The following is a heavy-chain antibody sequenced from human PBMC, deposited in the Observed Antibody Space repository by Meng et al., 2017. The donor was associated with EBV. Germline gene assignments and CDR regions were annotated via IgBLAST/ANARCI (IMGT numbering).Heavy chain of an antibody. Sequence: MQESGPVLVKPSATLSLTCTVSGGSISSSSYYWGWIRQPPGKGLEWIGSIYYSGSTYYTPSLKSRVTISVDTSKNQFSLKLSSVTAADTDVYYCARVDGDYLRGYYFDYWGQGTLVTVAS. CDR2: IYYSGST. D-gene: IGHD4-17*01. CDR3: ARVDGDYLRGYYFDY. CDR1: GGSISSSSYY. V-gene: IGHV4-39*07. J-gene: IGHJ4*02.